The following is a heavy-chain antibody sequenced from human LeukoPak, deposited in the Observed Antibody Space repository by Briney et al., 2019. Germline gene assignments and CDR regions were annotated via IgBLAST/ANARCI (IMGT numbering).Heavy chain of an antibody. Sequence: GGSLRLSCAASGFTFSSYAMHWVRQAPGKGLEWVAVTSYDGSNKYYADSVKGRFTISRDNSKNTLYLQMNSLRAEDTAVYYCARDDLKDTAMMYYYYGMDVWGQGTTVTVSS. D-gene: IGHD5-18*01. CDR1: GFTFSSYA. J-gene: IGHJ6*02. CDR2: TSYDGSNK. V-gene: IGHV3-30*04. CDR3: ARDDLKDTAMMYYYYGMDV.